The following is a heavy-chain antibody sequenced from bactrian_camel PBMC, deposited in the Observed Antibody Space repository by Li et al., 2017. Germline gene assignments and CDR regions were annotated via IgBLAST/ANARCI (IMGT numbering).Heavy chain of an antibody. Sequence: QVQLVESGGGSVQAGGSLRLSCAVSRGTSLSNCMGWFRQRPGKEREGVAVIYTGGCKIVYSDSAKGRFTLSQDNAKDTLYLQMTSLEPEDTAMYYCAAGLVPFESVTNDDRYNYWGQGTQVTVS. D-gene: IGHD6*01. J-gene: IGHJ4*01. CDR3: AAGLVPFESVTNDDRYNY. V-gene: IGHV3S1*01. CDR1: RGTSLSNC. CDR2: IYTGGCKI.